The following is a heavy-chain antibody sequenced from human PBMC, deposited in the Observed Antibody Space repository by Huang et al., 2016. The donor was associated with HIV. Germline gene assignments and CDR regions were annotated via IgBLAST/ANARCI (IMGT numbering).Heavy chain of an antibody. CDR3: ARGGIYYDVLTGRHYYYNGLDV. D-gene: IGHD3-9*01. J-gene: IGHJ6*02. CDR2: IKKDGSEK. Sequence: EVHLVESGGDLVQPGGSLRLSCVASGFNFSAFWMSWVRQAPRNGREWGANIKKDGSEKNYVDSVKGRFTISRDNAKNSVYLQLTSLRAEDTAVYYCARGGIYYDVLTGRHYYYNGLDVWGQGTTVTVSS. CDR1: GFNFSAFW. V-gene: IGHV3-7*01.